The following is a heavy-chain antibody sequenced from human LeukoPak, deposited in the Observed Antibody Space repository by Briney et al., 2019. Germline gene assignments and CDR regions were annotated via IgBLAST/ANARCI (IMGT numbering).Heavy chain of an antibody. CDR2: IYNSGST. CDR3: AGARYREINYAYAGGFYYMDV. J-gene: IGHJ6*03. V-gene: IGHV4-59*01. D-gene: IGHD1-26*01. Sequence: NSSETLSLTCTVSGGSISTSYWSWIRQPPGKGLEWIGYIYNSGSTNYNPSLKSRVTISVDTSKNQFSLKLSSVTAADTAVYYCAGARYREINYAYAGGFYYMDVWGKGTTVTVSS. CDR1: GGSISTSY.